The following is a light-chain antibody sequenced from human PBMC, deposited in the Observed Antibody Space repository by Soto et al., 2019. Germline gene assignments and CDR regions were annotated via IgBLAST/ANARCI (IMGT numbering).Light chain of an antibody. CDR2: GAS. CDR1: QSVSSY. Sequence: EIVLTQSPATLSLSPGERATLSCRASQSVSSYLAWYQQKPGQAPRLLIYGASNRATGIPARFSGSGPGTDFSLTISSLESEDFAVYYCQHRGKWPRTFGQGTKLEIK. V-gene: IGKV3-11*01. CDR3: QHRGKWPRT. J-gene: IGKJ2*01.